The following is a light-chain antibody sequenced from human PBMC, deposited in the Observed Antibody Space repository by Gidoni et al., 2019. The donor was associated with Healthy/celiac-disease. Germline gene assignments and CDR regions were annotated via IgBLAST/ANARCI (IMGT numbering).Light chain of an antibody. Sequence: DIQMTQSSSSLSASVGDRVTITCRASQSISSYLNWYQQKPGKAPKLLIYAASSLQSRVPSRFSGSGSGTDFTLTISSLQPEDFATYYCQQSYSTPQSSFGQXTKLEIK. CDR1: QSISSY. CDR3: QQSYSTPQSS. V-gene: IGKV1-39*01. J-gene: IGKJ2*04. CDR2: AAS.